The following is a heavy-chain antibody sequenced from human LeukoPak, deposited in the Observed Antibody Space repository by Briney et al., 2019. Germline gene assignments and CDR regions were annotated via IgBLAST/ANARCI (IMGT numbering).Heavy chain of an antibody. Sequence: GGSLRLSCAASGFTFSSYSMNWVRQAPGKGLEWVSSISSSSSYIYYADSVKGRFAISRDNAKNPLYLQMNSLRAEDTAVYYCARVSSSSWDYWGQGTLVTVSS. J-gene: IGHJ4*02. CDR3: ARVSSSSWDY. CDR2: ISSSSSYI. V-gene: IGHV3-21*01. CDR1: GFTFSSYS. D-gene: IGHD6-13*01.